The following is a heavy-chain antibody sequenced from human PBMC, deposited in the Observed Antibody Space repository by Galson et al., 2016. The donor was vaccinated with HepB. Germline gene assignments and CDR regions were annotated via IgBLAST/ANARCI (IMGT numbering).Heavy chain of an antibody. J-gene: IGHJ4*02. Sequence: SVKVSCKASGYTFTNYAIHWVRQAPGQRLEWMGCSNGGNGDTKYSQEFQGRVAITRDTSASTAYMELSSLRSEDMAVYYCARGDGLGSWRLDFWGQGTLVTVSS. CDR3: ARGDGLGSWRLDF. V-gene: IGHV1-3*02. CDR1: GYTFTNYA. CDR2: SNGGNGDT. D-gene: IGHD3-10*01.